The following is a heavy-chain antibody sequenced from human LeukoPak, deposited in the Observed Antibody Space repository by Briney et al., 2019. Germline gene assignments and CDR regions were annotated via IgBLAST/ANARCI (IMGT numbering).Heavy chain of an antibody. V-gene: IGHV3-30*02. CDR3: AKSYDFWSGYTLLFDY. D-gene: IGHD3-3*01. CDR1: GFTFSSYG. Sequence: PGGSLRLSCAASGFTFSSYGMHWVRQAPGKGLEWVAFIRYDGSNKYYADSVKGRFTISRDNSKNTLYLQMNSLRAEDTAVYYCAKSYDFWSGYTLLFDYWGQGTLVTVSS. CDR2: IRYDGSNK. J-gene: IGHJ4*02.